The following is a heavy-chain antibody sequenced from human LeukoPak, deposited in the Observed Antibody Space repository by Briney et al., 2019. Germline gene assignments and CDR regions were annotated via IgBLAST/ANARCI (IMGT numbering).Heavy chain of an antibody. Sequence: SETLSLTCTVSGGSISSYYWSWIRQPPGKGLEWIGYIYYSGSTNYNPSLKSRVTISVDTSKNQFSLKLSSVTAADTAVYYCARADQLHSSEYLQHWGQGTLVTVSS. J-gene: IGHJ1*01. CDR2: IYYSGST. V-gene: IGHV4-59*01. D-gene: IGHD1-7*01. CDR3: ARADQLHSSEYLQH. CDR1: GGSISSYY.